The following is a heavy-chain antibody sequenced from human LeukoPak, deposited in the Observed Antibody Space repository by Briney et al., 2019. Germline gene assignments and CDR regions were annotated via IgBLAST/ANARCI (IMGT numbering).Heavy chain of an antibody. V-gene: IGHV3-30*02. D-gene: IGHD3-3*02. CDR3: AKVRRTSIFGEVTYPIDY. CDR1: GFTFSTYD. J-gene: IGHJ4*02. Sequence: GGSLRLSCAVSGFTFSTYDMHWVRQAPGKGLEWVAFIRYDGRNRYYAGSVRGRCTISKDNSRNTLHLLVNSLKPDDTAVYYCAKVRRTSIFGEVTYPIDYWGQGTLVTVSS. CDR2: IRYDGRNR.